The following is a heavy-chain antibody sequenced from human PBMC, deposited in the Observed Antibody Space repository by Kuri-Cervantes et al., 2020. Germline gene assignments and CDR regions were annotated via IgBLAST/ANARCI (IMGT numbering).Heavy chain of an antibody. CDR1: GFTFSSYA. CDR3: AKEDEYYGSGSYYNN. CDR2: ISGSGGST. Sequence: GESLKISCAAPGFTFSSYAMSWVRQAPGKGLEWVSAISGSGGSTYYADSVKGRFTISRDNSKNTLYLQMNSLRAEDTAVYYCAKEDEYYGSGSYYNNWGQGTLVTVSS. J-gene: IGHJ4*02. D-gene: IGHD3-10*01. V-gene: IGHV3-23*01.